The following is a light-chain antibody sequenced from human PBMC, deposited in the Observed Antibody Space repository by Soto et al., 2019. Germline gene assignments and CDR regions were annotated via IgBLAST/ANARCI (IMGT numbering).Light chain of an antibody. V-gene: IGKV3-15*01. CDR2: GAS. J-gene: IGKJ2*01. Sequence: EIVMTQSPATLSVSPGERATLSCRASQSVTINLAWYQQKAGQALRLLIYGASARATGIPARFSGSGSGTEFTLTISSLQSEDFAVYYCQQYNNWPSMYTFGQGTKLEFK. CDR3: QQYNNWPSMYT. CDR1: QSVTIN.